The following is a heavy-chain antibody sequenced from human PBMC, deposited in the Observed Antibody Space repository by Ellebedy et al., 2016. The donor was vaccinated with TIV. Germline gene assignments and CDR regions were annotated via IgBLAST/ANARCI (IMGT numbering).Heavy chain of an antibody. V-gene: IGHV4-59*08. D-gene: IGHD1-26*01. CDR1: GGSFSNYY. CDR2: IFYSETT. Sequence: SETLSLTCIVSGGSFSNYYWNWIRQPPGKGLEWIGHIFYSETTNYNPSLRSRVTISSDTSTNQFSLKLTSVTAAATAVYYCARGGIGVGADSWGQGTLVTVSS. J-gene: IGHJ4*02. CDR3: ARGGIGVGADS.